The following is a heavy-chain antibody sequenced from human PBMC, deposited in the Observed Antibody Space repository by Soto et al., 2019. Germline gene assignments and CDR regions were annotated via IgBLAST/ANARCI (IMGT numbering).Heavy chain of an antibody. V-gene: IGHV4-31*03. Sequence: QVQLQESGPGLVKPSQTLSLTCTVSGGSISSGGYYWSWIRQHPGKGLEWIGYIYYSGSTYYNPSLKTRVTISVDTSKNQFSLKLSSVTAADTAVDYCARVGFEYSSASSLFDPWGQGTLVTVSS. CDR3: ARVGFEYSSASSLFDP. CDR1: GGSISSGGYY. D-gene: IGHD6-6*01. J-gene: IGHJ5*02. CDR2: IYYSGST.